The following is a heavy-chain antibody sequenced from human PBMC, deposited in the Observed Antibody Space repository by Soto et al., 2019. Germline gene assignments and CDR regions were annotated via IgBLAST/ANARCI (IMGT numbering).Heavy chain of an antibody. CDR2: ISYDGSNK. CDR3: ARDRNGALDY. CDR1: GFTFSSYA. J-gene: IGHJ4*02. Sequence: QPGGSLRLSCAASGFTFSSYAMHWVRQAPGKGLEWVAVISYDGSNKYYADSVKGRFTISRDNSKNTLYLQMNSLRAEDTAVYYCARDRNGALDYWGQGTLVTVSS. D-gene: IGHD3-10*01. V-gene: IGHV3-30-3*01.